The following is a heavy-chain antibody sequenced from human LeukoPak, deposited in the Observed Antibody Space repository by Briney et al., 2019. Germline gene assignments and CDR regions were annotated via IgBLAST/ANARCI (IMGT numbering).Heavy chain of an antibody. CDR3: ARGRRYYDFWSGYYPDY. J-gene: IGHJ4*02. CDR1: GYTFTSYD. V-gene: IGHV1-8*01. CDR2: MNPNSGNT. D-gene: IGHD3-3*01. Sequence: ASVKVSCKASGYTFTSYDISWERQATGQGLEWMGWMNPNSGNTGYAQKFQGRVTMTRNTSISTAYMELSSLRSEDTAVYYCARGRRYYDFWSGYYPDYWGQGTLVTVSS.